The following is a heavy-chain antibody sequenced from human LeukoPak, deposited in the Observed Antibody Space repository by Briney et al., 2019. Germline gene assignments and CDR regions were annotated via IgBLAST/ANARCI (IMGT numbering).Heavy chain of an antibody. CDR2: INPSGGNT. Sequence: ASVKVSCKASGYTFTSYYMHWVRQAPGQGLERTGIINPSGGNTDYAQKFQGRVTVTRDTSTSTVYMELSSLRSEDTAVYYCAREWGRIGSGKGTGFDPWGQRTLVTVSS. V-gene: IGHV1-46*01. CDR3: AREWGRIGSGKGTGFDP. J-gene: IGHJ5*02. CDR1: GYTFTSYY. D-gene: IGHD3-10*01.